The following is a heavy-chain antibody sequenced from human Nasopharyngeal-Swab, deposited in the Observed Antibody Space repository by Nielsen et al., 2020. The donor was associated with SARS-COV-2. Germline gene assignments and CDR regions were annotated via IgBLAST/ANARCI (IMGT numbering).Heavy chain of an antibody. V-gene: IGHV3-74*01. CDR1: GFSFSTFW. CDR2: INTDGRRT. D-gene: IGHD4-23*01. CDR3: ARDPGGLGGY. J-gene: IGHJ4*02. Sequence: GGSLRLSCAASGFSFSTFWMHWVRQVPGEGLVWVSRINTDGRRTNYAESVKGRFTISRDNVKNMLYLQMNNLRPEDTAVYYCARDPGGLGGYWGQGTLATVSS.